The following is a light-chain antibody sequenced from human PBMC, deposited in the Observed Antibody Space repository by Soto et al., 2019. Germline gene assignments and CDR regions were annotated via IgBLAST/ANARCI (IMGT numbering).Light chain of an antibody. CDR1: QSVSTNY. CDR2: GAS. Sequence: EIVLTQSPGTLSLSPGERATLSCRASQSVSTNYLAWYQRKPGQAPRLLIYGASSRATDIPNRFSGSGSGTDLTLTITRLKAEDCEVYYCQQYGSSPPTFGQGTKVEIK. V-gene: IGKV3-20*01. J-gene: IGKJ1*01. CDR3: QQYGSSPPT.